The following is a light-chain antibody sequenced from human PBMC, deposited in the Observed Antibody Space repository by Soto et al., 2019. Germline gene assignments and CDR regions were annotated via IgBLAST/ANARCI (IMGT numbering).Light chain of an antibody. CDR2: DAS. Sequence: ELVLTQSPATLSLSPGERATLSCRASQSVRSYLAWYQQKPGQAPRLLIYDASNRATGIPARFSGSGSGTDFTLTISSLEPEDFAVYYCQQRRTFGQGTKVESK. V-gene: IGKV3-11*01. CDR1: QSVRSY. J-gene: IGKJ1*01. CDR3: QQRRT.